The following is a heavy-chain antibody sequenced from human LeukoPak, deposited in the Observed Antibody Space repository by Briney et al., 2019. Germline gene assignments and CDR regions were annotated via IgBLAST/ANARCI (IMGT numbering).Heavy chain of an antibody. D-gene: IGHD3-22*01. CDR3: AIYYDSKFQYNWFDP. CDR1: GGTFSSYA. Sequence: SVKVSCKASGGTFSSYAISWVRQAPGQGLEWMGGIIPIFGTANYAQKFQGRVTITADESTSTAYMELSSLRSEDTAVYYCAIYYDSKFQYNWFDPWGQGTLVTVSS. CDR2: IIPIFGTA. V-gene: IGHV1-69*13. J-gene: IGHJ5*02.